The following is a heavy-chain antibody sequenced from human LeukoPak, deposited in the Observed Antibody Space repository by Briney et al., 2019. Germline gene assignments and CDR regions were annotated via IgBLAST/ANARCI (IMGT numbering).Heavy chain of an antibody. CDR2: ISAYNGNT. CDR1: GYTFTSYG. D-gene: IGHD1-1*01. Sequence: GASVKVSCKASGYTFTSYGISWVRQAPGQGLEWMGWISAYNGNTNYAQKLQGRVTMTTDTSTSTAYMELRGLRSDDTAVYYCARDKLERRPYYYGMDVWGKGTTVTVSS. CDR3: ARDKLERRPYYYGMDV. V-gene: IGHV1-18*04. J-gene: IGHJ6*04.